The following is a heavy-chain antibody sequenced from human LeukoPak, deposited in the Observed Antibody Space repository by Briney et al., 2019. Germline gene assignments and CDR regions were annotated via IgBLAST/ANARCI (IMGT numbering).Heavy chain of an antibody. CDR3: AKDLLTAITARPHH. CDR2: ITGSGDST. V-gene: IGHV3-23*01. CDR1: GFTFSTFA. J-gene: IGHJ5*02. D-gene: IGHD1-7*01. Sequence: PGGSPRLSCAASGFTFSTFAMSWVRQAPGKGLEWVSAITGSGDSTSYADSVKGRFTISRDNSKNTLYLQMKSLRAEDTAVYYCAKDLLTAITARPHHWGQGTLVTVSS.